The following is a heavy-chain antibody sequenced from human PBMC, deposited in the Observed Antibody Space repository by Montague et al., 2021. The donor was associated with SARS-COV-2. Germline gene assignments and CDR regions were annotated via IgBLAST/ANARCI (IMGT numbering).Heavy chain of an antibody. Sequence: SETLSLTCGVYGGSFGDDHWSWIRQPPGKGLEWIGDIKQSGSTNYNPSLKSRVTISVDTSKNQFSLKLTSVTAADTAVYFCARGHLSVSMIVVVFTSASYYCDYWGQGAQGTVSS. CDR3: ARGHLSVSMIVVVFTSASYYCDY. V-gene: IGHV4-34*01. J-gene: IGHJ4*02. D-gene: IGHD3-22*01. CDR2: IKQSGST. CDR1: GGSFGDDH.